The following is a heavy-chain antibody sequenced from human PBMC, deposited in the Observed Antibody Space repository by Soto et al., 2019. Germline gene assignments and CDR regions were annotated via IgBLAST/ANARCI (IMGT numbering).Heavy chain of an antibody. V-gene: IGHV4-39*07. Sequence: SETLSLTCTVSGGSISSSSYYWGWIRQPPGKGLEWIGSIYYSGSTYYNPSLKSRVTISVDKSKNQFSLKLSSVTAADTAVYYCARSRYDSSAYYLGTRAGPFDYWGQGTLVTVSS. D-gene: IGHD3-22*01. J-gene: IGHJ4*02. CDR3: ARSRYDSSAYYLGTRAGPFDY. CDR2: IYYSGST. CDR1: GGSISSSSYY.